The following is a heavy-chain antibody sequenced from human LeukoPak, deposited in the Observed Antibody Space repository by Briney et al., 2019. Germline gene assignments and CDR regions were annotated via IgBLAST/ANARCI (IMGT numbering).Heavy chain of an antibody. CDR3: AKAAASITMIVVVIFDY. Sequence: GGSLRLSCAASGFTFSSYAMSWVRQAPGKGLEWVSAISGSGRSTYYADSVKGRFTISRDNSKNTLYLQMNSLRAEDTAVYYCAKAAASITMIVVVIFDYWGQGTLVTVSS. CDR1: GFTFSSYA. J-gene: IGHJ4*02. CDR2: ISGSGRST. D-gene: IGHD3-22*01. V-gene: IGHV3-23*01.